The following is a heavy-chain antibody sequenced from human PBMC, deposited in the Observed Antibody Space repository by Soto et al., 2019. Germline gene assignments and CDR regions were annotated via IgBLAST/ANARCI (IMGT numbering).Heavy chain of an antibody. J-gene: IGHJ4*02. Sequence: QVQLVQSGAEVKKPGSSVKVSCKASGGTFSSYAISWVRQAPGQGLEWMGGISPIFGSSNYAQKFQGRATITADEATSTAYMELNSLTSEVTAVYSCARDRYSGISVYYYESAYWGQGNLDTVSA. CDR2: ISPIFGSS. V-gene: IGHV1-69*12. CDR3: ARDRYSGISVYYYESAY. CDR1: GGTFSSYA. D-gene: IGHD3-22*01.